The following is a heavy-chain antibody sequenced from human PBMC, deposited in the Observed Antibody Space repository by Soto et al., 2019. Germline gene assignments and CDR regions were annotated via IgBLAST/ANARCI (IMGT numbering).Heavy chain of an antibody. CDR2: IYYSGTT. J-gene: IGHJ4*02. CDR1: GGSISSVGYY. Sequence: PSETLSLTCTVSGGSISSVGYYWSWFRQLPGKGLEWIGDIYYSGTTYHNPSLGSRLTISGDASKNQFSLKLSSVTAADTALYYCARGRGYSYGPYYFDYWGQGTLVTVSS. D-gene: IGHD5-18*01. V-gene: IGHV4-31*02. CDR3: ARGRGYSYGPYYFDY.